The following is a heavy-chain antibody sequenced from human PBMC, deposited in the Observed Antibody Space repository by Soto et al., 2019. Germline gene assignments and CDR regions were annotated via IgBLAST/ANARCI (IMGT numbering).Heavy chain of an antibody. CDR1: GYTFTSYA. Sequence: ASVKVSCKASGYTFTSYAMHWVRQAPGQRLEWMGWINAGNGNTKYSQKFQGRVTITRDTSASTAYMELNSLRAEDTAVYYCAKAGGDYYYDSSGYMDVWGQGTTVTVSS. CDR3: AKAGGDYYYDSSGYMDV. V-gene: IGHV1-3*01. D-gene: IGHD3-22*01. J-gene: IGHJ6*02. CDR2: INAGNGNT.